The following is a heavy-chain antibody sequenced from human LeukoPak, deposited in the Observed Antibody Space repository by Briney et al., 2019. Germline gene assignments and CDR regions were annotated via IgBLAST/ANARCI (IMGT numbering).Heavy chain of an antibody. J-gene: IGHJ4*02. CDR2: IYYSGST. D-gene: IGHD3-22*01. V-gene: IGHV4-59*12. CDR1: GGSISSYY. Sequence: SETLSLTCTVSGGSISSYYWSWIRQPPGKGLEWIGYIYYSGSTNYNPSLKSRVTISVDTSKNQFSLKLSSVTAADTAAYYCARKPIVNSAWYYFDYWGQGTLVTVSS. CDR3: ARKPIVNSAWYYFDY.